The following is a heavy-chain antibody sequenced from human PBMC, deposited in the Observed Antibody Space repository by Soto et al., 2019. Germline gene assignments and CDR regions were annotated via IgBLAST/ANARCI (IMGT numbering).Heavy chain of an antibody. J-gene: IGHJ4*02. CDR1: GFIFRGYS. CDR2: ISSSSSTI. V-gene: IGHV3-48*01. CDR3: AGDWYRSGSRVYYFDS. D-gene: IGHD3-10*01. Sequence: EVQLVESGGGLVQPGGSLRLSCAASGFIFRGYSMNWVRQAPGKGLEWVSYISSSSSTIYYADSVKGRFTISRDNAKNSLYLQMNSLRGEDTAGYHWAGDWYRSGSRVYYFDSWGKGTLVTVSS.